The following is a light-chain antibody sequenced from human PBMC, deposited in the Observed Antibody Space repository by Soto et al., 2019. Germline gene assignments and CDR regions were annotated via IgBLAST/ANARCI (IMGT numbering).Light chain of an antibody. V-gene: IGKV1-5*01. J-gene: IGKJ1*01. CDR2: DSS. CDR1: QSVSKW. Sequence: DIQMTQSPSTLSASVGDRVTLTCRASQSVSKWLAWYHQKPVQAPKLLIYDSSSWHSGVPARFSGSGFGTEFTLTISSLPPEDFATYYCQQYHRYSRTFGQGTKVDIK. CDR3: QQYHRYSRT.